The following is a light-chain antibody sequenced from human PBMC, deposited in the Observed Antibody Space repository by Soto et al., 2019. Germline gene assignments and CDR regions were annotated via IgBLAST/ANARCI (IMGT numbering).Light chain of an antibody. J-gene: IGLJ1*01. CDR1: SSDVGGYNY. CDR2: EVS. V-gene: IGLV2-8*01. CDR3: SSYAGSKGV. Sequence: QSALARPPSASGSPGQSVTISCTGTSSDVGGYNYVSWYQQHPGKAPKLMIYEVSKRPSGVPDRFSGSKSGNTASLTVSGLQAEDEADYYCSSYAGSKGVFGTGTKVTVL.